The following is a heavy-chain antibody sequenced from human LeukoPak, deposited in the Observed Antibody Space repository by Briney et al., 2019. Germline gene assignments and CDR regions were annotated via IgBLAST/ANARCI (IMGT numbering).Heavy chain of an antibody. CDR2: IIPMFGTA. Sequence: SVRVSCKASGGTFSSYAISWVRQAPGQGLEWMGGIIPMFGTANYAQKFQGRVTITADESTSTAYMELSSLRSEDTAVYYCARALDGSKSPYYYDSGSYYHGLDVWGKGTTVTVSS. D-gene: IGHD3-10*01. V-gene: IGHV1-69*01. J-gene: IGHJ6*04. CDR1: GGTFSSYA. CDR3: ARALDGSKSPYYYDSGSYYHGLDV.